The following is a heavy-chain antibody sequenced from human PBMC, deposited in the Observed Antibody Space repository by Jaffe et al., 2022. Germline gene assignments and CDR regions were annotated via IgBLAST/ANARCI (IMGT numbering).Heavy chain of an antibody. D-gene: IGHD6-13*01. Sequence: EVQLVESGGVVVQPGGSLRLSCAASGFTFDDYAMHWVRQAPGKGLEWVSLISWDGGSTYYADSVKGRFTISRDNSKNSLYLQMNSLRAEDTALYYCAKDINSPLLAAAGKAYWGQGTLVTVSS. CDR2: ISWDGGST. CDR1: GFTFDDYA. CDR3: AKDINSPLLAAAGKAY. J-gene: IGHJ4*02. V-gene: IGHV3-43D*04.